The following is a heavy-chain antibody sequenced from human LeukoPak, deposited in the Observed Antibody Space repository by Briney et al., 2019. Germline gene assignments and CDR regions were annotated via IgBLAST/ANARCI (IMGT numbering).Heavy chain of an antibody. CDR3: AKESGKFDY. J-gene: IGHJ4*02. Sequence: PGGSLRLSCAASGFTFSSYWMHWVRQAPGKGLEWVSLISGDGVSTFYTDSVRGRFSISRDNTKNSLYLEMNSLRTEDTAMYYCAKESGKFDYWGQGTLVAVSS. CDR1: GFTFSSYW. V-gene: IGHV3-43*02. CDR2: ISGDGVST.